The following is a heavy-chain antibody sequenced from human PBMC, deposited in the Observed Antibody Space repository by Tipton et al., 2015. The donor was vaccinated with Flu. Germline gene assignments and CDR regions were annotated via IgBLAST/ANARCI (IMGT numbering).Heavy chain of an antibody. Sequence: TLSLTCTVSGGSITTYYWTWIRQPAGERLEWIGRIYTSGSTNYNPSLKSRVTMSVDMSKNRFSLKLSSVTAADTAAYYCARHQYSVSPEEGYGIDVWGQGTTVTVSS. V-gene: IGHV4-4*07. CDR3: ARHQYSVSPEEGYGIDV. D-gene: IGHD5-18*01. CDR2: IYTSGST. CDR1: GGSITTYY. J-gene: IGHJ6*02.